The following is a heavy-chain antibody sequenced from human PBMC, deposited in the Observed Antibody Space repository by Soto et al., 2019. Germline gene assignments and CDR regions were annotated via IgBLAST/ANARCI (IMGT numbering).Heavy chain of an antibody. V-gene: IGHV4-39*01. J-gene: IGHJ6*02. D-gene: IGHD6-13*01. CDR2: IYYSGST. CDR1: GGSISSSSYY. Sequence: QLQLQESGPGLVKPSETLSLTCTVSGGSISSSSYYWGWIRQPPGKVLEWIGSIYYSGSTYYNPLLKSRVTISVDTSKNQFSLRLSSVTAADTAVYYCARHSGYSRQLIPGYGMDVWGQGTTVTVSS. CDR3: ARHSGYSRQLIPGYGMDV.